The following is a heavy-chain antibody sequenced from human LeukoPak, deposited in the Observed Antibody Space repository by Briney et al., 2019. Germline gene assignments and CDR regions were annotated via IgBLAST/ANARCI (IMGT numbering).Heavy chain of an antibody. Sequence: SGPALVKPTQTLTLTCTFSGFSLSTSGMSVTWIRQPPGKALEWLERIDWDDDKYYSTSLKTRLTISKDTSKNQVVLTMTNMDPVDTATYYCARSVDYGDYGTHDYWGQGTLVTVSS. D-gene: IGHD4-17*01. CDR2: IDWDDDK. CDR1: GFSLSTSGMS. J-gene: IGHJ4*02. CDR3: ARSVDYGDYGTHDY. V-gene: IGHV2-70*11.